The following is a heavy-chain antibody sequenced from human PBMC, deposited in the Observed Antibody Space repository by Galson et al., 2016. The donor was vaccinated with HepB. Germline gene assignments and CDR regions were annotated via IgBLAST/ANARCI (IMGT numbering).Heavy chain of an antibody. CDR3: HWFGERNNGMDV. V-gene: IGHV3-15*07. D-gene: IGHD3-10*01. J-gene: IGHJ6*02. Sequence: SLRLSCAVSGLTFSHAWMNWGRQAPGKGLEWVGRIKNGGTTDYAAPVKGRFTISRDDSKNTVYLQMNSLKTEDTAVYYCHWFGERNNGMDVWGQGTTVTVSS. CDR1: GLTFSHAW. CDR2: IKNGGTT.